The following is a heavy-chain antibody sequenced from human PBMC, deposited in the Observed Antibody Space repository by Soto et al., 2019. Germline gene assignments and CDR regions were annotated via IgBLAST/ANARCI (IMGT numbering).Heavy chain of an antibody. J-gene: IGHJ6*02. V-gene: IGHV4-30-2*01. D-gene: IGHD3-10*01. Sequence: SETLSLTCAVSGGSISSGGYSWSWIRQPPGKGLEWIGYIYYSGSTYYNPSLKSRVTISVDTSKNQFSLKLSSVTAADTAVYYCARLRVRGVPPYYYYYGMDVWGQGTKVTVSS. CDR3: ARLRVRGVPPYYYYYGMDV. CDR2: IYYSGST. CDR1: GGSISSGGYS.